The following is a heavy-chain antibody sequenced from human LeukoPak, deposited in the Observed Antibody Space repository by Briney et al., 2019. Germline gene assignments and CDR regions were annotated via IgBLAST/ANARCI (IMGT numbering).Heavy chain of an antibody. D-gene: IGHD3-3*01. CDR2: ISSSSSYI. Sequence: GGSLRLSCAASGFTFSSYSMNWVRQAPGKGLEWVSSISSSSSYIYYADSVKGRFTISRDNAKNSLYLQMNSLRAEDTAVYYCARDSAIWSGYYIDYWGQGTLVTVSS. CDR1: GFTFSSYS. CDR3: ARDSAIWSGYYIDY. J-gene: IGHJ4*02. V-gene: IGHV3-21*01.